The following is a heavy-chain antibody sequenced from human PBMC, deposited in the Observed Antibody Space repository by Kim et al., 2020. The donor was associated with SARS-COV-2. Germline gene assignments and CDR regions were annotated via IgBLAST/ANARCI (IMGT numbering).Heavy chain of an antibody. Sequence: YYHPSLKSRVTISVDTSKNQFSLKLSSVTAADTAVYYCASPVGYGDYVGYWGQGTLVTVSS. CDR3: ASPVGYGDYVGY. J-gene: IGHJ4*02. V-gene: IGHV4-39*01. D-gene: IGHD4-17*01.